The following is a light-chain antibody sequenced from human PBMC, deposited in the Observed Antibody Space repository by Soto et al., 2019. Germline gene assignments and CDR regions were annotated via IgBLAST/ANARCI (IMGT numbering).Light chain of an antibody. J-gene: IGKJ1*01. V-gene: IGKV1-5*01. CDR2: DVS. CDR3: QQYNSYSWT. Sequence: DIQMTQSPSTLSASVGDRVTITCRASQNIGRWLAWYQQKPGKAPKFLIYDVSSLESGVPSRFSGSGSGTEFTLTISSLQPYDFATYYCQQYNSYSWTFGQGTEVDIK. CDR1: QNIGRW.